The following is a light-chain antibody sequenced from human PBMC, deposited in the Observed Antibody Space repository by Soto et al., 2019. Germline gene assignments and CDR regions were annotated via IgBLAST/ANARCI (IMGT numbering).Light chain of an antibody. J-gene: IGLJ2*01. CDR2: EVS. CDR3: SSYTSTITVL. V-gene: IGLV2-14*01. CDR1: SSDVGASKY. Sequence: QSALTQPASVSGSPGQSITISCTGTSSDVGASKYVSWYQQHPGKAPKLMIYEVSNRPSGVSNRFSGSKSGNTASPTISGLQAEDEADYYCSSYTSTITVLFGGGTKLTVL.